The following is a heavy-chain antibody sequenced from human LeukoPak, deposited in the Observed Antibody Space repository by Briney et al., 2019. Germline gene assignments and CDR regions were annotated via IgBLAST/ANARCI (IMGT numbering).Heavy chain of an antibody. CDR3: ARDSGWNYYYYYMDV. CDR2: IIPIFGTA. Sequence: ASVKVSCKASGSTFSSYAISWVRQAPGQGLEWMGGIIPIFGTANYAQKFQGRVTITTDESTSTAYMELSSLRSEDTAVYYCARDSGWNYYYYYMDVWGKGTTVTASS. J-gene: IGHJ6*03. CDR1: GSTFSSYA. V-gene: IGHV1-69*05. D-gene: IGHD1-14*01.